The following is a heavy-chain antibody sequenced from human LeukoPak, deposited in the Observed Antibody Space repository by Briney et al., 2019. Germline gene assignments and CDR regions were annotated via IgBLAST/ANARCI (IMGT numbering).Heavy chain of an antibody. D-gene: IGHD5-18*01. V-gene: IGHV4-30-4*01. CDR2: IYYSGST. CDR1: GGSISSGDYY. Sequence: SETLSLTCTVSGGSISSGDYYWSWIRQPPGKGLGWIGYIYYSGSTYYNPSLKSRVTISVDTSKNQFSLKLSSVTAADTAVYYCARDAWIQLWGSLDYWGQGTLVTVSS. J-gene: IGHJ4*02. CDR3: ARDAWIQLWGSLDY.